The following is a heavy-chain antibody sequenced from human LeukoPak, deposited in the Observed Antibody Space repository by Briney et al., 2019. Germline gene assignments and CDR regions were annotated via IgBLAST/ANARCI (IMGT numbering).Heavy chain of an antibody. J-gene: IGHJ4*02. V-gene: IGHV4-34*01. CDR2: VNHSGNT. Sequence: SETLSLTCAVYGGSFSDYYWSWVRQPPGKGLEWIGEVNHSGNTNYNPSLKSRVTISEDTSKNQFSLELSSVTAADTAVYYCASYGSGSYYRAFVHWGQGTPVTVSS. D-gene: IGHD3-10*01. CDR1: GGSFSDYY. CDR3: ASYGSGSYYRAFVH.